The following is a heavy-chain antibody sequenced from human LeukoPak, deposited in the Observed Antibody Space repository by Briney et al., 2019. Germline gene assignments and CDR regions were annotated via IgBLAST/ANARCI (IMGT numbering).Heavy chain of an antibody. CDR3: ASGRQLGY. CDR1: GFTFSNYW. Sequence: GGSLRLSCAASGFTFSNYWMSWVRQAPGKGLEWVANIKEDGSEKYYVDSVKGRFTISSDNARNSLYLQMNSLRAEDTAVYYCASGRQLGYWGQGTLVTVSS. V-gene: IGHV3-7*01. J-gene: IGHJ4*02. CDR2: IKEDGSEK. D-gene: IGHD6-13*01.